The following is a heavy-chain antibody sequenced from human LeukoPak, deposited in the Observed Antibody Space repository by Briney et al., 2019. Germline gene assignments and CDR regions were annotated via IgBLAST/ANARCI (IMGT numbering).Heavy chain of an antibody. D-gene: IGHD3-3*01. CDR3: ARGGTDDFWSGYTLPGYSDY. CDR1: GYIFTSYW. V-gene: IGHV5-51*03. Sequence: KPGESLTLSCRGSGYIFTSYWIGWVRQMPGKGLEWVGLIYPGDSDTRYSPSFQGQVTISADKSISTAYLQWSSLKASDTAMYYCARGGTDDFWSGYTLPGYSDYWGQGTLVTVSS. J-gene: IGHJ4*02. CDR2: IYPGDSDT.